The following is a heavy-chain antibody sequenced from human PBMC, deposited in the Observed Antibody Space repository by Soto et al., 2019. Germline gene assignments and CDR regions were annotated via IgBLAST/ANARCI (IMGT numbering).Heavy chain of an antibody. CDR3: ARDGPSGSRDAFDI. CDR2: ISGSDGKT. Sequence: GGSLRLSCAASGFSFGSYALSWVRQAPGKGLEWVSTISGSDGKTFYADSVKGRFSISRDTSQSTLYLQMNSLRADDTAMYYCARDGPSGSRDAFDIWGQGTMVTVSS. J-gene: IGHJ3*02. D-gene: IGHD1-26*01. CDR1: GFSFGSYA. V-gene: IGHV3-23*01.